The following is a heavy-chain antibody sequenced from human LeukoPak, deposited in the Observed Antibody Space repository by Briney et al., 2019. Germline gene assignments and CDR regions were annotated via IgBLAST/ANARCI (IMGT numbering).Heavy chain of an antibody. D-gene: IGHD3-22*01. Sequence: ASVKVSCKASGYTFTSHGISWVRQAPGKGLEWMGWISAYNGNTNYAQKLQGRVTMTTDTSTSTAYMELRSLRSDDTAVYYCARDRGLSRGYPNYFDYWGQGTLVTVSS. J-gene: IGHJ4*02. CDR1: GYTFTSHG. V-gene: IGHV1-18*01. CDR3: ARDRGLSRGYPNYFDY. CDR2: ISAYNGNT.